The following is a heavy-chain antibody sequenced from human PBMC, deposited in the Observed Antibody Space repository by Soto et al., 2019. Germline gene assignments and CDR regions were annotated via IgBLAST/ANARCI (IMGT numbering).Heavy chain of an antibody. D-gene: IGHD1-26*01. Sequence: SEKASCKASGVAYACSALRSLRHARGQRLEWIGWIVVGSGNTNYAQKFQERVTITRDMSTSTAYMELSSLRSEDTAVYYCAAVSGSILLDAFDIWGQGTMVTVSS. CDR3: AAVSGSILLDAFDI. CDR2: IVVGSGNT. CDR1: GVAYACSA. J-gene: IGHJ3*02. V-gene: IGHV1-58*01.